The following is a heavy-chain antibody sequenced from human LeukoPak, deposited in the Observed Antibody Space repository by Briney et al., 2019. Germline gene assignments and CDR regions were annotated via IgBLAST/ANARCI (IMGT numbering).Heavy chain of an antibody. Sequence: PSETLSLTCAVYGGSFSGYYWSWIRQPPGKGLERIGEINHSGSTNYNPSLKSRVTISVDTSKNQFSLKLSSVTAADTAVYYCARAFWSGYYFDYWGQGTLVTVSS. D-gene: IGHD3-3*01. CDR3: ARAFWSGYYFDY. CDR2: INHSGST. V-gene: IGHV4-34*01. CDR1: GGSFSGYY. J-gene: IGHJ4*02.